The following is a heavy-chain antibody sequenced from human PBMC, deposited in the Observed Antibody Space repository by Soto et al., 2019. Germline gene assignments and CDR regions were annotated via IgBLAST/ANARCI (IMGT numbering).Heavy chain of an antibody. CDR3: ARDAIFGVVIRGIDYYYGMDV. V-gene: IGHV1-69*01. CDR2: IIPIFGTT. CDR1: GGTFSNYA. Sequence: QVQLVQSGAEVKKPGSSVKVSCKASGGTFSNYAISWVRQAPGQGLEWMGGIIPIFGTTNYAQKFQGRVTITADESTSTAYMELSSLRSEDTAVYYCARDAIFGVVIRGIDYYYGMDVWVQGTTVTVSS. D-gene: IGHD3-3*01. J-gene: IGHJ6*02.